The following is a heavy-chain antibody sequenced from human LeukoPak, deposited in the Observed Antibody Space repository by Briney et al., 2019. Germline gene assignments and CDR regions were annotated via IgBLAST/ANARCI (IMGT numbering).Heavy chain of an antibody. CDR2: ISSSSSTI. Sequence: ETLSLTCTVSGYSISSGYYWGWVRQAPGKGLEWVSYISSSSSTIYYADSVKGRFTISRDNAKNSLYLQMNSLRAEDTAVYFCARSRSGYYYDYWGQGTLVTVSS. CDR3: ARSRSGYYYDY. CDR1: GYSISSGYY. V-gene: IGHV3-48*01. J-gene: IGHJ4*02. D-gene: IGHD3-22*01.